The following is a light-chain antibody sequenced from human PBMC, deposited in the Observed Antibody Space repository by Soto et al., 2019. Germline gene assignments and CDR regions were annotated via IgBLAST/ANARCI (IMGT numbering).Light chain of an antibody. V-gene: IGLV2-8*01. Sequence: QSLLTQPPSASGSPGQSVTISCTGASSDVGGYNYVSWYQQHPGKAPKLMIYEVSKRPSGVPDRFSGSKSGNTASLTVSGLQAEDEADYYCSSYAGSSTVFGTGTKLTVL. CDR2: EVS. J-gene: IGLJ1*01. CDR3: SSYAGSSTV. CDR1: SSDVGGYNY.